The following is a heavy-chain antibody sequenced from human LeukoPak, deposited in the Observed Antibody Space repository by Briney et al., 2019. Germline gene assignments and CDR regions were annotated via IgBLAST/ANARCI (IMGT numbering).Heavy chain of an antibody. D-gene: IGHD1-1*01. CDR2: YYNRGRA. J-gene: IGHJ4*02. CDR1: GISITSSY. CDR3: AGTKQLVGNFDF. V-gene: IGHV4-59*08. Sequence: SETLSLTSNVSGISITSSYWTWIRQSPGKGLEWIGCYYNRGRADYSASLKSRVTISVDTSKNQFSLKLTSVTAADTALYYCAGTKQLVGNFDFWGQGALVTVSS.